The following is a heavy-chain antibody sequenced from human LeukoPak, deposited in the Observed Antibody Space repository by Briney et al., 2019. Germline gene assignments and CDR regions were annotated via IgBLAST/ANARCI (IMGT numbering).Heavy chain of an antibody. D-gene: IGHD6-13*01. CDR3: ARVEAAAPFDY. J-gene: IGHJ4*02. CDR1: GYTFTSYG. CDR2: ISAHNGNT. V-gene: IGHV1-18*01. Sequence: ASVKVSCKASGYTFTSYGISWVRQAPGQGLEWMGWISAHNGNTNYAQKLQGRVTITTDTSTSTAYMELRSLRSDDTAVYYCARVEAAAPFDYWGQGTLVTVSS.